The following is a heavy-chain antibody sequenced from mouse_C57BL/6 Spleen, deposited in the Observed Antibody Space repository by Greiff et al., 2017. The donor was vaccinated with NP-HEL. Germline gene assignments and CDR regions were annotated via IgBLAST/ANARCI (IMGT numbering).Heavy chain of an antibody. CDR2: IDPSDSYT. J-gene: IGHJ4*01. V-gene: IGHV1-50*01. D-gene: IGHD1-1*01. CDR1: GYTFTSYW. Sequence: VQLQQPGAELVKPGASVKLSCKASGYTFTSYWMQWVKQRPGQGLEWIGEIDPSDSYTNYNQKFKGKATLTVDTSSSTAYMPLSSLTSDDSAVYYCARPTVVPHYYAMDYWGQGTSVTVSS. CDR3: ARPTVVPHYYAMDY.